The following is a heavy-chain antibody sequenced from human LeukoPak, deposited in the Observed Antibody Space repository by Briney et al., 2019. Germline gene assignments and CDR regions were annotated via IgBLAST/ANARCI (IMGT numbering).Heavy chain of an antibody. Sequence: SETLSLTCTVSGGSISGSGYYWGWVRQAPGKGLEWIGSIYHSVSPYYNPYLKSRVTISVDTSRNQFSVRLISVTAADTAVYYCARGPYYFDSWGQGTLVTASS. CDR2: IYHSVSP. CDR3: ARGPYYFDS. CDR1: GGSISGSGYY. V-gene: IGHV4-39*07. J-gene: IGHJ4*02.